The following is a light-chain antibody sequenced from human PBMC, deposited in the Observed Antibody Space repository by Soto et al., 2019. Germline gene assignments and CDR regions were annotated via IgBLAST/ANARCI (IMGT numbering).Light chain of an antibody. Sequence: DIQMTQSPSSLSASVGDRVTITCRASQTISSSLHWYQQKPGKAPDLLIYAASNLQSGVPSRFSGSGSGSDFTLTISSLQPEDFATYYCQQSYSSPQMYTFGQGTRLEIK. J-gene: IGKJ2*01. CDR3: QQSYSSPQMYT. V-gene: IGKV1-39*01. CDR1: QTISSS. CDR2: AAS.